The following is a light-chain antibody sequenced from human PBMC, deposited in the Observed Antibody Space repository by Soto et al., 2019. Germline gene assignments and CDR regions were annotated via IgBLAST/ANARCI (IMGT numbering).Light chain of an antibody. J-gene: IGLJ1*01. CDR1: SSDVGSYNL. Sequence: QSALTQPASVSGSPGQSITISCTGTSSDVGSYNLVSWYQQHPGKAPKLTIYEVSKRPSGVSNRFSGSKSGNTASLTISGLQAEDEADYYRCSYAGSTPYVFGTGTKV. CDR3: CSYAGSTPYV. V-gene: IGLV2-23*02. CDR2: EVS.